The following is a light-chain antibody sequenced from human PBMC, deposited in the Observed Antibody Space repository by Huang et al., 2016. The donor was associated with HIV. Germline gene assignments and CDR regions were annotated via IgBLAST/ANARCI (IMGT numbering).Light chain of an antibody. Sequence: DIVMTQTPLSLSVTPGQPASISCKSSQSLLHSDGKTYLYWYLQNPGQSPHLLIDEGSNRFSGVSDRVSGSGSGTNFTLKISRVEAEDAGVYYCMQTIQPTTFGQGTKVEIK. J-gene: IGKJ1*01. CDR1: QSLLHSDGKTY. V-gene: IGKV2D-29*02. CDR3: MQTIQPTT. CDR2: EGS.